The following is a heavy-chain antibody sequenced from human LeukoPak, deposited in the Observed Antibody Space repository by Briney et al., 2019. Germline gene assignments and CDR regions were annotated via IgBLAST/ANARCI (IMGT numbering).Heavy chain of an antibody. CDR2: IYPGDSDT. Sequence: GESLKISCQGSGYSFTTYWIGWVRKMPGKGLEWMGIIYPGDSDTRYSPSFQGQVTISADKSISTAYLQWSSLKASDSAMYYCARLWVVGVNIDHWGQGTLVTVSS. J-gene: IGHJ4*02. CDR1: GYSFTTYW. V-gene: IGHV5-51*01. D-gene: IGHD1-26*01. CDR3: ARLWVVGVNIDH.